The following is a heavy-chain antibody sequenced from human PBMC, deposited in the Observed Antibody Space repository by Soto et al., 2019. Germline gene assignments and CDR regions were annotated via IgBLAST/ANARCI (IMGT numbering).Heavy chain of an antibody. CDR2: INIDGSST. CDR1: GFTFSSYW. Sequence: GGSLRLSCAASGFTFSSYWMRWVRQAPGEGLVWVSRINIDGSSTSYADSVKGRFTISRDNAKNTLYLQMNSLRAEDTAVYYCARLKARDTAMARYYYYYYGMDVWGQGTTVTVSS. CDR3: ARLKARDTAMARYYYYYYGMDV. D-gene: IGHD5-18*01. J-gene: IGHJ6*02. V-gene: IGHV3-74*01.